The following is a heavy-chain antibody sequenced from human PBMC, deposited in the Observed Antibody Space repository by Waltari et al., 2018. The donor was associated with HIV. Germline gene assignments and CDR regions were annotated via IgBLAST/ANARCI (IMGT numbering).Heavy chain of an antibody. D-gene: IGHD2-8*01. CDR1: GYTFTNYY. CDR2: IDPSGVTT. Sequence: QVQLVQSGAEVKKPGASVKVSCKASGYTFTNYYMHWVRQAPGQGLEWMGIIDPSGVTTSYAQKFQGRVTMTRDTSTSTVYMELSSLRSEDTAVYYCARGCTNGVCYALDYWGQGTLVTVSS. CDR3: ARGCTNGVCYALDY. J-gene: IGHJ4*02. V-gene: IGHV1-46*01.